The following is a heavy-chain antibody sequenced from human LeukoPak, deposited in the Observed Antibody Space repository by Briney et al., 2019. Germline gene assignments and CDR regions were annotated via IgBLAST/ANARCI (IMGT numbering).Heavy chain of an antibody. D-gene: IGHD3-9*01. V-gene: IGHV3-66*01. CDR2: IYRDVSS. Sequence: GGSLRLSWVASGLSVSSNYISWVRQAPGNRLEAVPVIYRDVSSYYAESVKGRFTIARDNSKNTLYIQMNSLRDEDTDVYYCARSFYDILIGYYQYFDYWGQGTLVTV. J-gene: IGHJ4*02. CDR3: ARSFYDILIGYYQYFDY. CDR1: GLSVSSNY.